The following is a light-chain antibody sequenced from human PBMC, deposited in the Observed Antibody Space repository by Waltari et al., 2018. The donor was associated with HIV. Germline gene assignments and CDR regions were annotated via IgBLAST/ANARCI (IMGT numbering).Light chain of an antibody. Sequence: QSVLTQPPSVSGAPGQRVTISCTGSSSNIGAGYDVHWYQQLPGTAPNLLIYGNSNRPSVVADRFSGSKSGTSASLAITGLQAEEEADYYCQAYDSSLSAPVVFGGGTKLTVL. CDR1: SSNIGAGYD. CDR2: GNS. V-gene: IGLV1-40*01. CDR3: QAYDSSLSAPVV. J-gene: IGLJ2*01.